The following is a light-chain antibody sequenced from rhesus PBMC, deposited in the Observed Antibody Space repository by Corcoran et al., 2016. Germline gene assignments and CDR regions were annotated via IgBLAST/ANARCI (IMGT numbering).Light chain of an antibody. V-gene: IGKV3-10*01. J-gene: IGKJ2*01. CDR2: GAS. CDR3: YQHSSGYS. CDR1: QSVSSY. Sequence: PATLSLSPGERATLSCRASQSVSSYLAWYQQKPRQNPRLLIYGASSRATGIPDRFSGSGSGTDFTLTISSLEPEDVGVYHCYQHSSGYSFGQGTKVEIK.